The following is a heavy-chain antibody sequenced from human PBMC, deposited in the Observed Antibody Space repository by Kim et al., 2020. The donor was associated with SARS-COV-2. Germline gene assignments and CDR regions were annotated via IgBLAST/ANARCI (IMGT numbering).Heavy chain of an antibody. CDR2: IYYSGST. V-gene: IGHV4-39*07. D-gene: IGHD2-21*02. CDR1: GGSISSSSYY. J-gene: IGHJ4*02. CDR3: ARDWGMTVPDY. Sequence: SETLSLTCTVSGGSISSSSYYWGWIRQPPGKGLEWIGSIYYSGSTYYNPSLKSRVTISVDTSKNQFSLKLSSVTAADTAVYYCARDWGMTVPDYWGQGTLVTVSS.